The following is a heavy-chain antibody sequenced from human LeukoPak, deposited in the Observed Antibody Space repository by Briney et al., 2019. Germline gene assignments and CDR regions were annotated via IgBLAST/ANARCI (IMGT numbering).Heavy chain of an antibody. CDR1: GYTFTANY. Sequence: ASVKVSCKASGYTFTANYMHWVRQAPGQGLEWMGWINPNSGATKSAQNFQGRVTMTRGTSISTAYMELSSLRSDDTAVFYCARERGGDAFDVWGQGTMITVSS. V-gene: IGHV1-2*02. D-gene: IGHD1-26*01. CDR2: INPNSGAT. CDR3: ARERGGDAFDV. J-gene: IGHJ3*01.